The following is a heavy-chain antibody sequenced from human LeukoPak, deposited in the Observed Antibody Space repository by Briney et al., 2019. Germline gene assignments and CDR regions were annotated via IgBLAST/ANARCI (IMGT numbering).Heavy chain of an antibody. CDR1: GFTFSSYS. J-gene: IGHJ3*02. CDR2: INWNGGST. V-gene: IGHV3-20*04. D-gene: IGHD1-26*01. Sequence: GGSLRLSCAASGFTFSSYSMSWVRQAPGKGLEWVSSINWNGGSTGYADSVKGRFTISRDNAKNSLYLQMNSLRAEDTALYYCAKGGYYDRDAFDIWGQGTMVTVSS. CDR3: AKGGYYDRDAFDI.